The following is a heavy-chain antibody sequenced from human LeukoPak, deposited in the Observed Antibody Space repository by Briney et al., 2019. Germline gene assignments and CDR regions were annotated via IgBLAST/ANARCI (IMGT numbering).Heavy chain of an antibody. CDR2: ISYDGSNE. Sequence: GGSLRLSCAASGFTFSSYAMHWVRQAPGKGLEWVAIISYDGSNEYYADSVKGRFTISRDNSKNTLHLQMNSLRAEDTAVYYCAKDGGVGITIFGVVTHMDVWGKGTTVTVSS. CDR3: AKDGGVGITIFGVVTHMDV. J-gene: IGHJ6*03. CDR1: GFTFSSYA. V-gene: IGHV3-30-3*01. D-gene: IGHD3-3*01.